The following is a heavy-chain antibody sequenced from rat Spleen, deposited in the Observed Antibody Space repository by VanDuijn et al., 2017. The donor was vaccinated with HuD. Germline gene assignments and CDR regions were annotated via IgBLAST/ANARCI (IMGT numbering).Heavy chain of an antibody. Sequence: EVQLVESGGDLVQPGRSLKLTCAASGFTFSNYDMAWVRQAPTKGLEWVASISYDGSSTYYLDSVKGRFTISRDNAKSTLYLQLDSLRSEETTTYSCTRGDWSDYFDYWGQGVMVTVSS. CDR2: ISYDGSST. D-gene: IGHD1-1*01. CDR3: TRGDWSDYFDY. CDR1: GFTFSNYD. J-gene: IGHJ2*01. V-gene: IGHV5-29*01.